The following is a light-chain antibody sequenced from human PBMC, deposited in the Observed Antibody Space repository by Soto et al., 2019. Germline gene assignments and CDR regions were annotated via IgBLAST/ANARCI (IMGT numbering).Light chain of an antibody. J-gene: IGLJ3*02. CDR1: SSDIGGYNY. CDR3: TSYAGSNNLV. CDR2: EVS. V-gene: IGLV2-8*01. Sequence: QSALTQPPSASGSPGQSVTISCTGTSSDIGGYNYVSWYQQHPGKAPKLIIYEVSKLPSGVPDRFSGSKSGNTASLTVSGLQAEDEAEYYCTSYAGSNNLVFAGGTKLTVL.